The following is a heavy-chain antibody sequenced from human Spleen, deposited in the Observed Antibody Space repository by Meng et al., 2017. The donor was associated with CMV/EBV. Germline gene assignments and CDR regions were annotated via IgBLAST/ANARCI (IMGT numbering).Heavy chain of an antibody. CDR1: GGSFSGYY. CDR3: ARVKKSNHGYYFDY. Sequence: SETLSLTCAVYGGSFSGYYWSWIRQPPGKGLEWIGEINHSGSTNYNPSLKIRVTISVDTSKNQFSLKLSSVTAADTAVYYCARVKKSNHGYYFDYLGQGTLVTVSS. V-gene: IGHV4-34*01. D-gene: IGHD1-14*01. CDR2: INHSGST. J-gene: IGHJ4*02.